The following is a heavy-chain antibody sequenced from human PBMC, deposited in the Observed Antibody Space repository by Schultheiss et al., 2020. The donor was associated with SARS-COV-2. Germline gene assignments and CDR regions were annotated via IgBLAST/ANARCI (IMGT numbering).Heavy chain of an antibody. V-gene: IGHV3-21*01. D-gene: IGHD6-19*01. Sequence: GESLKISCAASGFTFSSYSMNWVRQAPGKGLEWVSSISSSSSYIYYADSVKGRFTISRDNAKNSLYLQMNSLRAEDTAVYYCARDLGAVAASDAFDIWGQGTMVTVSS. J-gene: IGHJ3*02. CDR2: ISSSSSYI. CDR3: ARDLGAVAASDAFDI. CDR1: GFTFSSYS.